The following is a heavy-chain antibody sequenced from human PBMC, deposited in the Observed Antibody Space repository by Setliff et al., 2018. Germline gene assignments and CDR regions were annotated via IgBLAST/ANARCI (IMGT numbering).Heavy chain of an antibody. CDR3: ARAPDY. Sequence: SETLSLTCAVYGGSFSGYYWSWIRQPPGKGLEWIGYIYSSGSTYYNPSLKSRVTISVDTSKNQFSLKPSSVTAADTAVYYCARAPDYWGQGILVTVSS. CDR1: GGSFSGYY. V-gene: IGHV4-4*09. J-gene: IGHJ4*02. CDR2: IYSSGST.